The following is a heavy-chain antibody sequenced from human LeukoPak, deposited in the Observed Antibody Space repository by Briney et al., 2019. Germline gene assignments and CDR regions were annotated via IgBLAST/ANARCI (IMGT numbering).Heavy chain of an antibody. Sequence: GGSLRLSCTVSGFTVSSYAMHWVRQAPGKGLEWVAVISYDGSKKYYADSVKGRFTISRDNSMNTLYLQMNSLRAEDTAVYYCAKDDRIQTRRYSYNYWGQGTLVTVSS. CDR3: AKDDRIQTRRYSYNY. CDR2: ISYDGSKK. D-gene: IGHD5-18*01. V-gene: IGHV3-30*04. CDR1: GFTVSSYA. J-gene: IGHJ4*02.